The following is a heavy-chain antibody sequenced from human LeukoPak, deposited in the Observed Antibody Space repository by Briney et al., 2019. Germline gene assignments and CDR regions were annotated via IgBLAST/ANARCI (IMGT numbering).Heavy chain of an antibody. J-gene: IGHJ3*02. CDR1: GFTFSSYA. Sequence: PGGSLRLSCAASGFTFSSYAMSWVRQAPGKGLEWVSGISGSGGSTNYADSVKGRFTISRDNSKSTLYLQMNSLRAEDTAVYYCARLLWESSSWYSRDAFDIWGQGTMVTVSS. D-gene: IGHD6-13*01. CDR2: ISGSGGST. CDR3: ARLLWESSSWYSRDAFDI. V-gene: IGHV3-23*01.